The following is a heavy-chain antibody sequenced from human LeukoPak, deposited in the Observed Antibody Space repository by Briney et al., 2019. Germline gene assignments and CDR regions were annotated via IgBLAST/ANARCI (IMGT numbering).Heavy chain of an antibody. Sequence: GGSLRLSCAASGFTVSSNYMSWVRQAPGKGLEWVSVIYSGGSTYYADSVKGRFTISRDNSKNTLYLQMNSLRAEDTAVYYCAKVRGLMIVTPDHWGQGTLVTVSS. J-gene: IGHJ5*02. CDR3: AKVRGLMIVTPDH. CDR1: GFTVSSNY. CDR2: IYSGGST. V-gene: IGHV3-53*01. D-gene: IGHD3-22*01.